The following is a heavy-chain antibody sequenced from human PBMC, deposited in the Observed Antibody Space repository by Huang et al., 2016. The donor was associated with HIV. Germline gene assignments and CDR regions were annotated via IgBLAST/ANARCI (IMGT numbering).Heavy chain of an antibody. CDR3: ARSRWFQARTWNFDL. CDR2: SNDSGSA. J-gene: IGHJ2*01. CDR1: GGSLSGYY. V-gene: IGHV4-34*01. D-gene: IGHD2-15*01. Sequence: QGLLQQWGAGLLKPSETLSLTCAVSGGSLSGYYWSWIRQPPGKGLQGIGESNDSGSANYRPALKRRVTISVDASKNHFSLRLKSVTATDTALYYCARSRWFQARTWNFDLWGRGSLVTVSS.